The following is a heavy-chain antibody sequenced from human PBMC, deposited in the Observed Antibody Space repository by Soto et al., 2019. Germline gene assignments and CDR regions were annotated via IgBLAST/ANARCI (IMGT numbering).Heavy chain of an antibody. CDR1: GYTLTELS. Sequence: ASVKVSCKVSGYTLTELSMHWVRQAPGKGLEWMGGFDPEDGETIYAQKFQGRVTMTEDTSTDTAYMELSSLRSEDTAVYYCATGGSGYYFFAYWGQGTLVTVSS. CDR2: FDPEDGET. V-gene: IGHV1-24*01. D-gene: IGHD3-22*01. J-gene: IGHJ4*02. CDR3: ATGGSGYYFFAY.